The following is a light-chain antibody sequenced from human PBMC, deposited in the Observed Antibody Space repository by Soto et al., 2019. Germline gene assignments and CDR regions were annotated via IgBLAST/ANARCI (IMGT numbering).Light chain of an antibody. J-gene: IGKJ2*01. V-gene: IGKV3-20*01. CDR1: QSVSSSY. Sequence: EIVLTQSPGTLSLSPGERATLSCRASQSVSSSYLAWYQQKPGQAPRLLIYGASSRATGIPDRFSGSGSGTDFTLTISRLEPEDFAVYYCQQDGSSPYTLGQGTKLE. CDR2: GAS. CDR3: QQDGSSPYT.